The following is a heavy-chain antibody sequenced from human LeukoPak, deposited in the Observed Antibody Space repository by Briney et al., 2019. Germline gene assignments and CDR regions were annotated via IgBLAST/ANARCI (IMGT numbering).Heavy chain of an antibody. CDR3: AKDQELPYYYYGMDV. V-gene: IGHV3-23*01. Sequence: GRSLRLSCAASGFTFDDYAMHWVRQAPGKGLEWVSGISGSGGSTYYADSVKGRFTISRDNSKNTLYLQMNSLRAEDTAVYYCAKDQELPYYYYGMDVWGQGTTVTVSS. J-gene: IGHJ6*02. CDR2: ISGSGGST. D-gene: IGHD1-26*01. CDR1: GFTFDDYA.